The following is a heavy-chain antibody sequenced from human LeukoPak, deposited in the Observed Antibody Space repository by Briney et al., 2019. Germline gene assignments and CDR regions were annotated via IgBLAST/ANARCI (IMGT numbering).Heavy chain of an antibody. Sequence: GESLKISCKGSGYSFTSYWIGWVRQVPGKGLEWMGIIYPGDSDTRYSPSFQGQVTISADKSISTAYLQWSSLKASDTAMYHCARQLWFGEFLYGMDVWGQGTTVTVSS. J-gene: IGHJ6*02. CDR2: IYPGDSDT. D-gene: IGHD3-10*01. CDR3: ARQLWFGEFLYGMDV. V-gene: IGHV5-51*01. CDR1: GYSFTSYW.